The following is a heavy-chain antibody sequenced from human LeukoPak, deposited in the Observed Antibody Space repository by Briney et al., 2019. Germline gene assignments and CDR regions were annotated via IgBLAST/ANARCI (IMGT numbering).Heavy chain of an antibody. Sequence: ASVKVSCKASGYTFTGYYMHWVRQAPGQGLEWMGWINPNSGGTNYAQKFQGRVTMTRDTSISTAYMELSRLRSDDTAVYYCARGLGYPGDYYYGMDVWGQGTTVTVSS. J-gene: IGHJ6*02. CDR3: ARGLGYPGDYYYGMDV. CDR1: GYTFTGYY. D-gene: IGHD2-2*01. V-gene: IGHV1-2*02. CDR2: INPNSGGT.